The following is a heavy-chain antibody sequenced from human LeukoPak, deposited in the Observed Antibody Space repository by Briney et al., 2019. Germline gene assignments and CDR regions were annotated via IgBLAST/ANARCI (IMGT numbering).Heavy chain of an antibody. CDR1: GGSISSSSYY. V-gene: IGHV4-39*01. Sequence: PAETLSLTCTVSGGSISSSSYYWAWIRQPPGKGLEWIGSIYYSGSTYYNPSLKSRVTISVDTSKNQFSLKLSSVTAADTAVYYCARLVLLGDWFDPWGQGTLVTVSS. J-gene: IGHJ5*02. D-gene: IGHD3-16*01. CDR2: IYYSGST. CDR3: ARLVLLGDWFDP.